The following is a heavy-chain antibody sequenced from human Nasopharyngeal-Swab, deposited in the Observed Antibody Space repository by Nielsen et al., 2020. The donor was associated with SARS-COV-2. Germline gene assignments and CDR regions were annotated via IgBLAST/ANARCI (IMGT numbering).Heavy chain of an antibody. CDR2: IYTSGSP. V-gene: IGHV4-4*07. CDR1: GGSISSYY. CDR3: ARESSLVPNWFDP. Sequence: SETLSLTCTFTGGSISSYYWSWLRLPAGKGLEWIGRIYTSGSPNHNPSLKSRVTMSVDTAKNQFSLKLSFVTAADTAVYYCARESSLVPNWFDPWGQGTLVTVSS. D-gene: IGHD2-2*01. J-gene: IGHJ5*02.